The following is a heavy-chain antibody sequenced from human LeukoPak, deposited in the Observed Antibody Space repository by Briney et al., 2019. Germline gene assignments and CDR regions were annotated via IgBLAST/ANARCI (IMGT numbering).Heavy chain of an antibody. J-gene: IGHJ5*02. D-gene: IGHD6-13*01. Sequence: ASVKVSCKASGYTFTSYDINWVRQATGQGLEWMGWMNPNSGNTGYAQKLQGRVTMTRNTSISTAYMELSSLRSEDTAVYYCARGRRAAAGRNWFDPWGQGTLVTVSS. V-gene: IGHV1-8*01. CDR3: ARGRRAAAGRNWFDP. CDR1: GYTFTSYD. CDR2: MNPNSGNT.